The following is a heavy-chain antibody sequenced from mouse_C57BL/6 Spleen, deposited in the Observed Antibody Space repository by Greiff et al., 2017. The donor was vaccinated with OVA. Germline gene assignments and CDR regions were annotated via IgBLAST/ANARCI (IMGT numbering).Heavy chain of an antibody. CDR1: GYTFTDYN. J-gene: IGHJ4*01. CDR2: INPNNGGT. CDR3: APGFITGGYYYAMDY. V-gene: IGHV1-22*01. D-gene: IGHD1-1*01. Sequence: EVQLQESGPELVKPGASVKMSCKASGYTFTDYNMHWVKQSHGKSLEWIGYINPNNGGTSYNQKFKGKATLTVNKSSSTAYMELRSLTSEDSAVYYCAPGFITGGYYYAMDYWGKGTSVTVSS.